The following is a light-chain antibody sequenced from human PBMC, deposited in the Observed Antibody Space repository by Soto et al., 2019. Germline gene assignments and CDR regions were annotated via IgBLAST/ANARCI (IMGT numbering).Light chain of an antibody. CDR2: RDT. Sequence: SYELTQPLSVSVALGQTARITCGGNNIETKNVQGYQQKPGQAPVLVMFRDTNRPTGIPERFSGSNSGNTATLTISRAQAGDEADYYCQVWDSSTVFGGGTKVTVL. V-gene: IGLV3-9*01. CDR3: QVWDSSTV. CDR1: NIETKN. J-gene: IGLJ3*02.